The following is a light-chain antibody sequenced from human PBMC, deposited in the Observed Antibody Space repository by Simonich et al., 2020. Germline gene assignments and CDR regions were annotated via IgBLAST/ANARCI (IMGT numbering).Light chain of an antibody. CDR1: NIGSKS. J-gene: IGLJ2*01. CDR3: QVWDSSSDVV. Sequence: SYVLTQPPSVSVAPGKTARITCGGNNIGSKSVYWYQRKPGQAPLLVFYDDSDRPSGIPERFSGSNSGNTATLTISRVEAGDEADYYCQVWDSSSDVVFGGGTKLTVL. V-gene: IGLV3-21*03. CDR2: DDS.